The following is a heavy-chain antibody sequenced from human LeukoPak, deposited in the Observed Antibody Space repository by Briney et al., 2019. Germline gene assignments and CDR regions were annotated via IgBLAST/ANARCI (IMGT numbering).Heavy chain of an antibody. CDR3: AMSTRATVTMAPSDY. D-gene: IGHD4-17*01. J-gene: IGHJ4*02. CDR2: IYYSGST. Sequence: SETLSLTCTVPGGSISSYYWSWIRQPPGKGLEWIGYIYYSGSTNYNPSLKSRVTISVDTSKNQFSLKLSSVTAADTAVYYCAMSTRATVTMAPSDYWGQGTLVTVSS. V-gene: IGHV4-59*01. CDR1: GGSISSYY.